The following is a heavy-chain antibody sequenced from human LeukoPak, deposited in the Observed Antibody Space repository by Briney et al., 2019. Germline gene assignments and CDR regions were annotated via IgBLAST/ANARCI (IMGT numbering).Heavy chain of an antibody. D-gene: IGHD6-6*01. V-gene: IGHV3-11*01. CDR1: GFTFSDYY. CDR3: ARNKLTYYYYMDV. J-gene: IGHJ6*03. CDR2: ISSSGSTI. Sequence: GGSLRLSCAASGFTFSDYYMSWIRQAPGKGLEWVSYISSSGSTIYYADSVKGRFTISRDNAKNSLYLQMNSLRAEDTAVYYCARNKLTYYYYMDVWGKGTTVTVSS.